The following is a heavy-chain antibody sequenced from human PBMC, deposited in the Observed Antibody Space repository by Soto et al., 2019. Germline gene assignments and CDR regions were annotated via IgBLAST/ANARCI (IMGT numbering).Heavy chain of an antibody. CDR3: ARRGDYIAAPAEM. J-gene: IGHJ4*02. CDR1: GGSVRSNSYY. V-gene: IGHV4-39*01. Sequence: QLQLQESGPGLVKPSETLSLTCTVSGGSVRSNSYYWNWIRQPPGKGLEWIGSTYYGGGTYYNPSLKSRVTVSVDTSNNRVSLKLTSVTATDTDVYYCARRGDYIAAPAEMWGQGTLVIVSS. D-gene: IGHD6-13*01. CDR2: TYYGGGT.